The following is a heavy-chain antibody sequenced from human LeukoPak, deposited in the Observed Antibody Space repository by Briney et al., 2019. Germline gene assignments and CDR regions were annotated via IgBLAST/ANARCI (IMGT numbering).Heavy chain of an antibody. D-gene: IGHD3-9*01. J-gene: IGHJ4*02. Sequence: GGSRRLSCAASGFIFRNYAMSWVRQAPGKGLEWVSAITGSGDTTYYADSVKGRFTISRDNSKNTLYVEMNTLRAEDTAVYYCAKWGDYDTLTGYYGSDFWGQGTLVTVSS. CDR3: AKWGDYDTLTGYYGSDF. CDR2: ITGSGDTT. CDR1: GFIFRNYA. V-gene: IGHV3-23*01.